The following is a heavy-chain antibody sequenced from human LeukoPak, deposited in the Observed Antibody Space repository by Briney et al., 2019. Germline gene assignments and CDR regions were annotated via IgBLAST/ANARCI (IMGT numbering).Heavy chain of an antibody. J-gene: IGHJ4*02. CDR2: IYHSGST. D-gene: IGHD6-19*01. V-gene: IGHV4-38-2*02. CDR3: ARVVAVAGTIDY. Sequence: TSETLSLTCTVSGYSISSGYYWGWIRQPPGKGLEWIGSIYHSGSTYYNPSLKSRVTISVDTSKNQFSLKLSSVTAADTAVYYCARVVAVAGTIDYWGQGALVTVSS. CDR1: GYSISSGYY.